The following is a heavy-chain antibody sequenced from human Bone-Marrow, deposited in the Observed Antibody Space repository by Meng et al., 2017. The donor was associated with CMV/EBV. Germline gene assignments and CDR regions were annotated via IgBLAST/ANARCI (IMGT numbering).Heavy chain of an antibody. CDR2: INHSGST. V-gene: IGHV4-34*01. CDR1: GGSFSGYY. J-gene: IGHJ2*01. Sequence: GSLRLSCAVYGGSFSGYYWSWIRQPPGKGLEWIGEINHSGSTNYNPSLKSRVTISVDTSKNQFSLKLSSVTAADTAVYYCARAPYCGGDCYWDGWYFDLWGRGTLVTVSS. CDR3: ARAPYCGGDCYWDGWYFDL. D-gene: IGHD2-21*01.